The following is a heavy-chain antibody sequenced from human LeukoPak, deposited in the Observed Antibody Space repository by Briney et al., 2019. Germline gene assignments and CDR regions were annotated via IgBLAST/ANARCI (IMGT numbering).Heavy chain of an antibody. D-gene: IGHD4-17*01. CDR3: ASYQADYGDYGYSDY. Sequence: GESLQISCKGSGSIFTSYWIGWVRQMPGKGLEWMGIIYPGDSDTRYSPSFQGQVTISADKSISTAYLQWSSLKASDTAMYYCASYQADYGDYGYSDYWGQGTLVTVSS. V-gene: IGHV5-51*01. CDR2: IYPGDSDT. J-gene: IGHJ4*02. CDR1: GSIFTSYW.